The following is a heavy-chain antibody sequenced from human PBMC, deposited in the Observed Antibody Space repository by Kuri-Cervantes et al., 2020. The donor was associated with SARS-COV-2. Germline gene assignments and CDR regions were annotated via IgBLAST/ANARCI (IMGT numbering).Heavy chain of an antibody. D-gene: IGHD2-21*02. J-gene: IGHJ4*02. CDR2: IYISGNA. CDR3: ARRLAYCAGDCSYYFDY. V-gene: IGHV4-39*01. Sequence: ESLKISCTVSGGSISSSSYYWGWIRQPPGKGLEWIGSIYISGNAYYNPSLKSRVTISVDTSKNQFSLKLSSVTAADTAVYYCARRLAYCAGDCSYYFDYWGQGTLVTVSS. CDR1: GGSISSSSYY.